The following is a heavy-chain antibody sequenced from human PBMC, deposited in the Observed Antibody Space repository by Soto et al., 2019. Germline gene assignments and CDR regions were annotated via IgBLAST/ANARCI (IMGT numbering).Heavy chain of an antibody. CDR1: GGLFSSFA. Sequence: GASVKVSCKDSGGLFSSFAISWVRQAPGQGLEWLGGIIPVFGTTNYAEKFQGRVTITADESTNTAYMDLSSLTSGDTAVYYCARGGGPYVWFNEFWGPGTQVTVSS. CDR2: IIPVFGTT. V-gene: IGHV1-69*13. D-gene: IGHD3-16*01. J-gene: IGHJ4*02. CDR3: ARGGGPYVWFNEF.